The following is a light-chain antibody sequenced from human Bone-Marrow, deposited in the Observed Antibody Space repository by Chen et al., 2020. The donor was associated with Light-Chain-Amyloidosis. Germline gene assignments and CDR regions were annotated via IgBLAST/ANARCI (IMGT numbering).Light chain of an antibody. J-gene: IGLJ2*01. CDR3: QSADSSGTYEVK. V-gene: IGLV3-25*03. CDR2: RDT. CDR1: DLPTKY. Sequence: SYELTQPPSVSVSLGQTARITCSGDDLPTKYAYWYQQKPGQAPVLVIHRDTERPSGISERFSGTSSGTTATLTISRVQAEDGAAYHFQSADSSGTYEVKFGGGSKLTV.